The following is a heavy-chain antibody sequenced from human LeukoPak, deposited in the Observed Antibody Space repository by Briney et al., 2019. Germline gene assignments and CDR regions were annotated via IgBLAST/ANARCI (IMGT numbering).Heavy chain of an antibody. CDR3: AVVVTSWDYYYYMDV. CDR1: GGTFSSYA. V-gene: IGHV1-69*13. Sequence: EASVKVSCKASGGTFSSYAISWVRQAPGQGLEWMGGIIPIFGTANYAQKFQGRVTITADESTSTAYMELSSLRSEDTAVYYCAVVVTSWDYYYYMDVWGKGTTVTISS. J-gene: IGHJ6*03. CDR2: IIPIFGTA. D-gene: IGHD3-22*01.